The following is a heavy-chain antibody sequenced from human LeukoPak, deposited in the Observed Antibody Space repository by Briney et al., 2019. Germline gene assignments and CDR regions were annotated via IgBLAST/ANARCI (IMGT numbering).Heavy chain of an antibody. CDR2: ISYDGSNK. CDR3: AKEDAFDI. J-gene: IGHJ3*02. V-gene: IGHV3-30*18. Sequence: GRSLSLSCAASGFTFSSYGMHWVRQAPGKGLEWVAVISYDGSNKYYADSVKGRFTISRDNSKNTLYLQMNSLRAEDTAVYYCAKEDAFDIWGQGTMVTVSS. CDR1: GFTFSSYG.